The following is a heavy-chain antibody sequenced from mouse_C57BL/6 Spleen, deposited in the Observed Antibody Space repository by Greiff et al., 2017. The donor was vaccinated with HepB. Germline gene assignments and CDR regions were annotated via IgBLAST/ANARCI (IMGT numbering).Heavy chain of an antibody. Sequence: QVQLQQSGAELVKPGASVKLSCKASGYTFTSYWMHWVKQRPGQGLEWIGMIHPNSGSTNYNEKFKSKATLTVDKSSSTAYMQLSSLTSEDSAGYYCARRGLRGYFDVWGTGTTVTVSS. CDR1: GYTFTSYW. D-gene: IGHD3-3*01. CDR2: IHPNSGST. CDR3: ARRGLRGYFDV. V-gene: IGHV1-64*01. J-gene: IGHJ1*03.